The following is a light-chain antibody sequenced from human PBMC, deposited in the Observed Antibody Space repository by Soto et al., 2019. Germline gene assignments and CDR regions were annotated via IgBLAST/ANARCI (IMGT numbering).Light chain of an antibody. CDR3: NSYASSGTLV. Sequence: QSALTQPASVSGSPGQSITLSCTGTSSDVGGYNYVSWYQQHPGKATKLMNYDVSNRPSGVSNRFSGSKSGNTASLTISGLQAEDEADYYCNSYASSGTLVFGTGTKLTVL. CDR2: DVS. V-gene: IGLV2-14*03. CDR1: SSDVGGYNY. J-gene: IGLJ1*01.